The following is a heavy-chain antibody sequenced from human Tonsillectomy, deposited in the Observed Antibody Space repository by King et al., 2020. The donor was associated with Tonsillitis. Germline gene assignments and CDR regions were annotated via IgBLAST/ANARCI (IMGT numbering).Heavy chain of an antibody. CDR3: ARESSSSTGFDD. CDR1: GFTVSSNY. J-gene: IGHJ4*02. Sequence: VQLVESGGGLVQRGGSLRLSCAASGFTVSSNYMTWVRQAPGKGLEWVSVIYSGGYTSYADAVKGRFIISRDNSKNMLYLQMNNLRAEDTALYYCARESSSSTGFDDWCQGTLVTVSS. D-gene: IGHD6-6*01. CDR2: IYSGGYT. V-gene: IGHV3-66*01.